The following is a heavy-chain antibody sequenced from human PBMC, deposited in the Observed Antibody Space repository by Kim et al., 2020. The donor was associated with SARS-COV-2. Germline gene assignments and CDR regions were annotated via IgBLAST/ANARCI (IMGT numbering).Heavy chain of an antibody. V-gene: IGHV3-21*01. D-gene: IGHD6-19*01. J-gene: IGHJ4*02. CDR3: ARVLTSGGSYFDY. CDR1: GFTFSSYS. Sequence: GGSLRLSCAASGFTFSSYSMNWVRQAPGKGLEWISSISSSGSYIYYADTMKGRFTISRDNARASLYLQMNSLRAEDTAVYYCARVLTSGGSYFDYWCQGT. CDR2: ISSSGSYI.